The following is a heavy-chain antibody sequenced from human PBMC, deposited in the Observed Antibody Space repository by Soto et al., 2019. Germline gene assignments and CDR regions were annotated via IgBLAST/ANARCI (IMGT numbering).Heavy chain of an antibody. D-gene: IGHD5-18*01. J-gene: IGHJ4*02. CDR3: ARDQWIQSFDY. Sequence: PSETLSLTCTVSDGSVSSGSYQWSWIRQTPGKGLEWIGHVYHSGSANYNPSLKSRVTISVDTSKNQFSLKLRSVTAADTAVYYCARDQWIQSFDYWGQGALVNVS. V-gene: IGHV4-61*01. CDR2: VYHSGSA. CDR1: DGSVSSGSYQ.